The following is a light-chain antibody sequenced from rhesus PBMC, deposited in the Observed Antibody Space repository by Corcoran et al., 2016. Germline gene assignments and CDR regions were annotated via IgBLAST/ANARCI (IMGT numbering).Light chain of an antibody. CDR3: QQSSNLFA. Sequence: ETVVTQSPATLSLSPGERATLSCRVSQSVGSYLAWYQQKPGQAPRLPIDGASSRAIDIPDRLSVSGSGTDFPLTLSGLEPEDVGVYYCQQSSNLFAFGPGTKLDI. CDR1: QSVGSY. CDR2: GAS. J-gene: IGKJ3*01. V-gene: IGKV3-24*04.